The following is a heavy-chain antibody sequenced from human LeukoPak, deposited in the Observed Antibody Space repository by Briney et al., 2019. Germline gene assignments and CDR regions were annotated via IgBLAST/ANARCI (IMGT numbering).Heavy chain of an antibody. Sequence: PGGSLRLSCAASGLTFSTYSMNWVRQAPGKGLEWVSSISSSSGFIYYADSVKGRFTISRDNAENSLYLQMNSLRAEDTALYYCAKDLRYYYGSGNFDYWGQGTLVTVSS. CDR1: GLTFSTYS. V-gene: IGHV3-21*04. CDR3: AKDLRYYYGSGNFDY. D-gene: IGHD3-10*01. J-gene: IGHJ4*02. CDR2: ISSSSGFI.